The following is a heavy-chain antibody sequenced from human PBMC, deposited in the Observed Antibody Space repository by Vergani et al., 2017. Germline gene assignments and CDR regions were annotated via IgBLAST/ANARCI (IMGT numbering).Heavy chain of an antibody. V-gene: IGHV4-59*01. D-gene: IGHD3-3*01. J-gene: IGHJ5*02. CDR1: GGSISSYY. CDR3: ATASLRGIDP. CDR2: IYYSGST. Sequence: QVQLQESGPGLVKPSETLSLTCTVSGGSISSYYWSWIRQPPGKGLEWIGYIYYSGSTNYNPSLKSRVTISVDTSKNQFSLKLSSVTAADTAVYYCATASLRGIDPWGQGTLVTVSS.